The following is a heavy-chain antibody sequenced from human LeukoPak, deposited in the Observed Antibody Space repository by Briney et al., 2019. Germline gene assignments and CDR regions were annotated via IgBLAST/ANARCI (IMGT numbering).Heavy chain of an antibody. CDR1: GFTFDDYA. J-gene: IGHJ6*02. CDR2: ISWNSGSI. Sequence: PGRSLRLSCAASGFTFDDYAMHWVRQAPGKGLEWVSGISWNSGSIGYADSVKGRFTISRGNAKNSLYLQMNSLRAEDTALYYCAKDSGYRSHYYYGMDVWGQGTTVTVSS. CDR3: AKDSGYRSHYYYGMDV. V-gene: IGHV3-9*01. D-gene: IGHD3-16*02.